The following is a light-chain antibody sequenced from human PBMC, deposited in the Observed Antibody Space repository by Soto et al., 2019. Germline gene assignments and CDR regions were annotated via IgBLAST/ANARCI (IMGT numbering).Light chain of an antibody. J-gene: IGKJ1*01. CDR3: QQSYNTPLT. V-gene: IGKV1-39*01. CDR1: QTIGPY. Sequence: IEVTQSPSSLAASLGDRVTITCRASQTIGPYVNWYRQKSGAAPELLIYDASTLQSGVPSRFRGGASVTDFTLTISSLQLDDFATYYCQQSYNTPLTFGQGTKVDIK. CDR2: DAS.